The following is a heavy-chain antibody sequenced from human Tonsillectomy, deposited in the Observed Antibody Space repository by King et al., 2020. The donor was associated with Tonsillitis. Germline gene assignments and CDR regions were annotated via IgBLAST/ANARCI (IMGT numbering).Heavy chain of an antibody. V-gene: IGHV3-7*03. CDR2: IKEDGSEK. D-gene: IGHD3-3*01. J-gene: IGHJ6*02. Sequence: VQLVESGGGLVQPGGSLRLSCAASGFTFSRYWMSWVRQAPGKGLEWVANIKEDGSEKHYVDSVKGRFTIYRDNAKNSLYLEMNSLRADDTAVYYCARDSYDDYYYGLDVWGQGTTVTVSS. CDR1: GFTFSRYW. CDR3: ARDSYDDYYYGLDV.